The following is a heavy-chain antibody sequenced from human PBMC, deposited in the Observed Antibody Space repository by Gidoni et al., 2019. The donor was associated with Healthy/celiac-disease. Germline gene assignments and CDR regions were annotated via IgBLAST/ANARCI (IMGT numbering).Heavy chain of an antibody. CDR1: GYTFTSSD. Sequence: QVPLVQSGPEVKQPGASVKVSCQATGYTFTSSDINWVRQATGQGLEWMGWINPNSGNTGYAQKFQGRVTMTRNTSISTAYMELSSLRAADTAVYYCARGHWNALNWFDPWGQGTLVTVSS. V-gene: IGHV1-8*01. CDR3: ARGHWNALNWFDP. CDR2: INPNSGNT. J-gene: IGHJ5*02. D-gene: IGHD1-1*01.